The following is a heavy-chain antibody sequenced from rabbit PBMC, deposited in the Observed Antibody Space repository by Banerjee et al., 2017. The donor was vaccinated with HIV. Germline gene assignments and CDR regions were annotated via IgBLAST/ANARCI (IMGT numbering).Heavy chain of an antibody. CDR3: ARHVSHVGYGCAMNL. CDR2: IVAGGSGTT. V-gene: IGHV1S45*01. CDR1: GFSFSNKYV. J-gene: IGHJ4*01. Sequence: QEQLEESGGDLVKPEGSLTLTCTASGFSFSNKYVMCWVRQAPGKGLEWIACIVAGGSGTTYYATWAKGRFTISESSSTTVTLQMTSLTAADTATYFCARHVSHVGYGCAMNLWGPGTLVTVS. D-gene: IGHD6-1*01.